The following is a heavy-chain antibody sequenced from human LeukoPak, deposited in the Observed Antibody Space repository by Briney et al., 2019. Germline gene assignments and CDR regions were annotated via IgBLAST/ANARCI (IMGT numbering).Heavy chain of an antibody. Sequence: PGGSLRLSCAASGITFSSYSMNWVRQAPGKGLEWVANIRQDGSEKNYVDSVKGRFTISRDNAKISLYLQMNSLRAEDTAVYYCATDRKVGTWDPRFDYWGQGTLVTVSS. J-gene: IGHJ4*02. D-gene: IGHD4-23*01. CDR3: ATDRKVGTWDPRFDY. V-gene: IGHV3-7*01. CDR2: IRQDGSEK. CDR1: GITFSSYS.